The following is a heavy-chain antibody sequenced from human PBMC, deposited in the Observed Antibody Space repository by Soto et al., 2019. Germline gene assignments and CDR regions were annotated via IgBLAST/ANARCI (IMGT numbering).Heavy chain of an antibody. Sequence: KASETLSLTCAVDSGSFSGYYWSWIRQPPGKGLEWIGEIYHGLSIVYNPSLKSRVTISGDSSKNQFSLKLSSVTAADTAVYYCARHGGYYFDYWGQGTLVTVSS. V-gene: IGHV4-34*01. CDR3: ARHGGYYFDY. J-gene: IGHJ4*02. CDR2: IYHGLSI. D-gene: IGHD3-16*01. CDR1: SGSFSGYY.